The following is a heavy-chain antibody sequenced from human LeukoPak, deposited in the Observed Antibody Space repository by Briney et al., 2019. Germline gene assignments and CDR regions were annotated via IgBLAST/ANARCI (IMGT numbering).Heavy chain of an antibody. J-gene: IGHJ5*02. V-gene: IGHV3-33*01. CDR3: ARSVGATTDWFDP. D-gene: IGHD1-26*01. Sequence: GGSLRLSCAASGFTFSSFGVYWVRQAPGKGLEWVAVIWYDGSNKYYADSVKGRFTISGDNSKNTLYLQMNSLRAEDTAIYYCARSVGATTDWFDPWGQGTLVTVSS. CDR1: GFTFSSFG. CDR2: IWYDGSNK.